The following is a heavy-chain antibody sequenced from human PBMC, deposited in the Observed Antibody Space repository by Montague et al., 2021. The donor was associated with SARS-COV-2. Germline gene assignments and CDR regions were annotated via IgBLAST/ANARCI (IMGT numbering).Heavy chain of an antibody. Sequence: SETLSLTCTVSGGSISSSNYYWGWIRRPPGKGLEWIGNMYYSGSTYYNPYLKSRVTISIDTSKNQFSLKLSSVTAADTAVYYCARDDIVLQGVRKGMDVWGQGTTVTVSS. CDR1: GGSISSSNYY. D-gene: IGHD3-10*01. CDR2: MYYSGST. J-gene: IGHJ6*02. CDR3: ARDDIVLQGVRKGMDV. V-gene: IGHV4-39*07.